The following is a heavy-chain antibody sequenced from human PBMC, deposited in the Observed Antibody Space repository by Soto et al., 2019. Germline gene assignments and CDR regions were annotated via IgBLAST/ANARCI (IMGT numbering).Heavy chain of an antibody. D-gene: IGHD3-10*01. CDR3: ARETNYLYYYYGMDV. CDR2: IIPIFGTA. Sequence: SVKVSCKASGGTFSSYAISLVRQAPGQGLEWMGGIIPIFGTANYAQKFQGRVTITADESTSTAYMELSSLRSEDTAVYYCARETNYLYYYYGMDVWGQGTTVTVS. J-gene: IGHJ6*02. CDR1: GGTFSSYA. V-gene: IGHV1-69*13.